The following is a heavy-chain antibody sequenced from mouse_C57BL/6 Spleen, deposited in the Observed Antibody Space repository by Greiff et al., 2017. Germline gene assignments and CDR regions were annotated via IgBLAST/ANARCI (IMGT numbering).Heavy chain of an antibody. V-gene: IGHV3-6*01. Sequence: EVKLVESGPGLVKPSQSLSLTCSVTGYSITSGYYWNWIRQFPGNKLEWMGYISYDGSNNYNPSLKNRISINCDTSKDQFFLRLDSVTAEDTATYYCARGKDDGYLGAGYWYFGVWGTGTTVTVPS. CDR2: ISYDGSN. CDR3: ARGKDDGYLGAGYWYFGV. CDR1: GYSITSGYY. D-gene: IGHD2-3*01. J-gene: IGHJ1*03.